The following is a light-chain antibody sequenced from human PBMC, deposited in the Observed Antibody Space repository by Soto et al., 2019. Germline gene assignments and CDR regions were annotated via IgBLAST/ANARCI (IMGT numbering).Light chain of an antibody. Sequence: DIQMTQSPSTLSASVGDRVTITCRASQSINSWLAWYQQKPGTATKLLIYKASTFKSGVPSRFSGSESGTEFPLNINGLQADDFATYYCQQFDTYPLTFGLGTNVEIK. J-gene: IGKJ1*01. CDR2: KAS. CDR3: QQFDTYPLT. CDR1: QSINSW. V-gene: IGKV1-5*03.